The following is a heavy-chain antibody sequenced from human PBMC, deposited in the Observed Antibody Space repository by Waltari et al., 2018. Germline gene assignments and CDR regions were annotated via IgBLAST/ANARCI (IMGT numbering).Heavy chain of an antibody. CDR3: ARGVTGEGGY. CDR2: ISYSGNT. D-gene: IGHD1-20*01. V-gene: IGHV4-61*08. CDR1: GFSLSTSGVG. J-gene: IGHJ4*02. Sequence: KESGPTLVKPTQTLTLTCTFSGFSLSTSGVGVGWIRQPPGKGLELIGYISYSGNTNYSPSLNSRVTLSVDTSKNQLSLKLRSVTAADTAVYFCARGVTGEGGYWGQGILVIVSS.